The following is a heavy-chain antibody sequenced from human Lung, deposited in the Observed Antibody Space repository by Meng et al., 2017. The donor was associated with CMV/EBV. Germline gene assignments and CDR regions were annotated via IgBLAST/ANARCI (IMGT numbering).Heavy chain of an antibody. J-gene: IGHJ4*02. CDR3: AKDRDCSSTSCSIRIDY. V-gene: IGHV3-23*03. CDR2: IYSGGSST. CDR1: GFTVSSSA. Sequence: ASLKISXAASGFTVSSSAMSWVRQAPGEGLEWVSVIYSGGSSTYYADSVKGRFTISRDNSKNTLYLQMNSLRAEDTAVYYCAKDRDCSSTSCSIRIDYWGQGTMVTVSS. D-gene: IGHD2-2*01.